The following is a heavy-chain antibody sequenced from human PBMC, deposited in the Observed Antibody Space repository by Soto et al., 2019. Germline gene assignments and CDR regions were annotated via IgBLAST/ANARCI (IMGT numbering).Heavy chain of an antibody. D-gene: IGHD6-19*01. V-gene: IGHV3-23*01. CDR3: AKDVESGWYEAFDY. CDR1: GFAFSQCG. J-gene: IGHJ4*02. CDR2: IRSFDYRT. Sequence: GGSLRLSCTASGFAFSQCGMSWVRQAPGKGLEWVSSIRSFDYRTNYADSVKGRFTISRDNSKSTLSLQMNSLRAEDTAVYYCAKDVESGWYEAFDYWGPGTLVTDSS.